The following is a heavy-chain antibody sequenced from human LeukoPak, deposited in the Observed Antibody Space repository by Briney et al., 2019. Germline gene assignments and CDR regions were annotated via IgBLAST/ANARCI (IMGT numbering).Heavy chain of an antibody. CDR1: GGSISSSSDY. V-gene: IGHV4-39*01. J-gene: IGHJ4*02. Sequence: PSETLSLTCTVSGGSISSSSDYWGWIRQPPGKGLEGIGSIYYSGSTYYNPSLKSRVTISVDTSKNQFSLKLSSVTAEDTAVYYCARFEDILTGQFDYWGQGTLVTVSS. CDR3: ARFEDILTGQFDY. D-gene: IGHD3-9*01. CDR2: IYYSGST.